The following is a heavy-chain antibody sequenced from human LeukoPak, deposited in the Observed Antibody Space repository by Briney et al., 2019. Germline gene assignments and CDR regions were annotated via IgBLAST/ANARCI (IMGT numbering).Heavy chain of an antibody. CDR2: IVPSGNT. CDR1: GGSISRYY. Sequence: SETLSLTCTVSGGSISRYYWSWIRQPAGKGLEWIGRIVPSGNTNYNPSLKSRVTMSVDTSKNQFSLKLNSVTAADTAVYYCAKEGAAPGPDLDYWGQGTLVTVSS. CDR3: AKEGAAPGPDLDY. D-gene: IGHD6-13*01. J-gene: IGHJ4*02. V-gene: IGHV4-4*07.